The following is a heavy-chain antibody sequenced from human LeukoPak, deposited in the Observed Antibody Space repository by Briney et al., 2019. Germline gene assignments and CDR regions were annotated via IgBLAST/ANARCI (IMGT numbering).Heavy chain of an antibody. J-gene: IGHJ4*02. CDR1: GFTFSSYA. V-gene: IGHV3-23*01. D-gene: IGHD2-15*01. CDR2: ISGSGVTT. Sequence: GGSLRLSCVASGFTFSSYAMSWVRQAPGKGLDWVSAISGSGVTTHYAGSVKGRFTISRDNSKNTLYLQMNSLRAEDTAVYYCALGQKRVVAATAPMFWGQGTLVTVSS. CDR3: ALGQKRVVAATAPMF.